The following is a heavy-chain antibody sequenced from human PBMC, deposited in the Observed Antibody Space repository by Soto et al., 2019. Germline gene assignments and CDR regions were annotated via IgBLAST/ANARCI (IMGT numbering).Heavy chain of an antibody. J-gene: IGHJ4*02. CDR3: ARDGLIAVAAIPSIDY. CDR2: IKQDGSEK. V-gene: IGHV3-7*01. CDR1: GFTFSSYW. D-gene: IGHD6-19*01. Sequence: GGSLRLSCAASGFTFSSYWMSWVRQAPGKGLEWVANIKQDGSEKYYVDSVKGRFTISRDNAKNSLYLQMNSLRAEDTAVYYCARDGLIAVAAIPSIDYWGQGTLVTVSS.